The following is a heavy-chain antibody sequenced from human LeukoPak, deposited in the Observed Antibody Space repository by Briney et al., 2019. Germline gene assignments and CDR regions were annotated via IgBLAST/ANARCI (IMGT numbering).Heavy chain of an antibody. CDR1: GGTFSSYA. CDR2: IIPIFGTA. D-gene: IGHD2-2*01. J-gene: IGHJ5*02. CDR3: ARARGDIVVVPAAIWFDP. V-gene: IGHV1-69*13. Sequence: GASVKVSCKASGGTFSSYAISWVRQAPGQGLEWMGGIIPIFGTANYAQKFQGRVTITADESTSTAYMELSSLRSEDTAVYYCARARGDIVVVPAAIWFDPWGQGTLVTVSS.